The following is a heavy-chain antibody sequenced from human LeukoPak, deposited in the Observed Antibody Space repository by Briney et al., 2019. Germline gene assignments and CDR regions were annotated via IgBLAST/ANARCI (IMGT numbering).Heavy chain of an antibody. CDR1: GFTFSSYA. CDR2: ISGSSDST. D-gene: IGHD3-22*01. V-gene: IGHV3-23*01. J-gene: IGHJ4*02. Sequence: GGSLRLSCAASGFTFSSYAMSWVRQAPGKGLEWVSAISGSSDSTYYADSVKGRFTISRDNSKNTLSLQMNSLRAEDTAVYYCAKPNYYDRGGYLFDYWGQGTLVTVSS. CDR3: AKPNYYDRGGYLFDY.